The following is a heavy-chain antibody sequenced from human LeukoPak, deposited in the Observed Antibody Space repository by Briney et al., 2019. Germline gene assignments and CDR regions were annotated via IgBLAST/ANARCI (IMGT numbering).Heavy chain of an antibody. V-gene: IGHV3-21*01. CDR2: ITSSGTYI. J-gene: IGHJ4*02. CDR3: ARDQGGVGY. Sequence: GGSLRLSCAASGFTFSNYNMNWVRQAPGKAMDWVSSITSSGTYIFYADSVKGRFTISRDNAKNSLYLQMNSLRAEDTAVYYCARDQGGVGYWGQGTLVTVSS. D-gene: IGHD3-16*01. CDR1: GFTFSNYN.